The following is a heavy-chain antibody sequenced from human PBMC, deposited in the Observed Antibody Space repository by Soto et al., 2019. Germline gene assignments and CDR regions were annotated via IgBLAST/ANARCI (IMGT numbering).Heavy chain of an antibody. CDR2: ISGSGNTI. J-gene: IGHJ4*02. V-gene: IGHV3-11*01. CDR1: GFTFSDYY. CDR3: ASDPYYYASGY. Sequence: QVQLVESGGGLVQPGGSLRLSCAASGFTFSDYYMTWIRQPPGKGLEWLSYISGSGNTIYYADSVKGRFTVSRDNARNSLYLQMNSLRAEDTAFYYCASDPYYYASGYWGQGTLVTVSS. D-gene: IGHD3-10*01.